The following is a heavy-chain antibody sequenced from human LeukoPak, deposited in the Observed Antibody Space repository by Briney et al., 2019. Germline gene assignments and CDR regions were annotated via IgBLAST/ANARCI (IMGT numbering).Heavy chain of an antibody. D-gene: IGHD3-3*01. CDR1: GFTFSDYY. J-gene: IGHJ3*02. CDR3: AREGNFWSGYRPHDAFDI. V-gene: IGHV3-11*04. CDR2: ISSSGSTI. Sequence: GGSLRLSCAASGFTFSDYYMSWIRQAPGKGLEWVSYISSSGSTIYYADSVKGRFTISRDNAKNSLYLQMNSLRAEDTAVFYCAREGNFWSGYRPHDAFDIWGQGTMVTVSS.